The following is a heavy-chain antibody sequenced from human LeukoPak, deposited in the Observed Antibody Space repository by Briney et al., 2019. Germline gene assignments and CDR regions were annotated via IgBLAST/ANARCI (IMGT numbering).Heavy chain of an antibody. CDR2: IIPIFGTA. CDR3: ARFTIFGWGDY. J-gene: IGHJ4*02. CDR1: GGTFSSYA. Sequence: ASVKVSCKASGGTFSSYAISWVRQAPGQGLEWMGGIIPIFGTANYAQKFQGRVTMTRDMSTSTVYMELSSLRSEDTAVYYCARFTIFGWGDYWGQGTLVTVSS. V-gene: IGHV1-69*05. D-gene: IGHD3-3*01.